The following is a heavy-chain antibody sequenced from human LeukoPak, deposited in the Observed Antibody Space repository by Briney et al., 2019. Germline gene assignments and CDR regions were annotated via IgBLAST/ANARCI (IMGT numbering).Heavy chain of an antibody. CDR1: GLTFRNYG. CDR3: AKDASGAPLDY. V-gene: IGHV3-30*02. D-gene: IGHD4/OR15-4a*01. CDR2: IWYDGSNK. Sequence: GGSLRLSCVGSGLTFRNYGIHWVRQAPGKGLEWVAFIWYDGSNKYYADSVKGRFTISRDNSKNTLYLQMNSLRTEDTAVYYCAKDASGAPLDYWGQGTLVTVSS. J-gene: IGHJ4*02.